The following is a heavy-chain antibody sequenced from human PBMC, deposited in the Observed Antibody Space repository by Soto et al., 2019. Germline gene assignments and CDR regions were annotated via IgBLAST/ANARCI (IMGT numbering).Heavy chain of an antibody. Sequence: PGGSLRLSCAASGFTVSSNYMSWVRQAPGKGLEWVSVIYSGGSTYYADSVKGRFTISRDNSKNTLYLQMNSLRAEDTAVYYCARDSIAAAGPYHFDYWGQGTQVTVSS. CDR1: GFTVSSNY. CDR2: IYSGGST. J-gene: IGHJ4*02. V-gene: IGHV3-66*01. D-gene: IGHD6-13*01. CDR3: ARDSIAAAGPYHFDY.